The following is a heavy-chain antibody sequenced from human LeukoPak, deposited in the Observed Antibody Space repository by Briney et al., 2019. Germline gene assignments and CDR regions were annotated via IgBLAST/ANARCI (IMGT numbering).Heavy chain of an antibody. Sequence: GGSLRLSCAASGFTFSSYGMHWVRQAPGKGLEWVAVISYDGSNKYYADPVKGRFTISRDNSKNTLYLQMNSLRAEDTAVYYCAKNCPVAESSWYLNGCDYWGQGTLVTVSS. V-gene: IGHV3-30*18. CDR2: ISYDGSNK. CDR1: GFTFSSYG. J-gene: IGHJ4*02. D-gene: IGHD6-13*01. CDR3: AKNCPVAESSWYLNGCDY.